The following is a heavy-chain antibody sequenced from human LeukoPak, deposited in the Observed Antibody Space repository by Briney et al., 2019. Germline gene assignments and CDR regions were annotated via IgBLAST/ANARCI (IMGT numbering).Heavy chain of an antibody. J-gene: IGHJ4*02. CDR3: ARQKTTYYYGSGSSSPYDY. Sequence: SETLSLTCAVYGGSFSGYYWSWIRQPPGKVLEWIGEINHSGSTNYNPSLKSRVTISVDTSKNQFSLKLSSVTAADTAVYYCARQKTTYYYGSGSSSPYDYWGQGTLVTVSS. D-gene: IGHD3-10*01. V-gene: IGHV4-34*01. CDR2: INHSGST. CDR1: GGSFSGYY.